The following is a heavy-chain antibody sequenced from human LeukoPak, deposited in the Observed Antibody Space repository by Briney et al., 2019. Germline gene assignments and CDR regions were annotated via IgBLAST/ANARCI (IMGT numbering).Heavy chain of an antibody. Sequence: ASVKVSCKASGYTFTGYYMHWVRQAPGQGLEWMGIINPCGGSTSYAQKFQGRVTMTRDTSTSTVYMELSSLRSEDTAVYYCARDGIVVVPAAMQNYYYGMDVWGQGTTVTVSS. V-gene: IGHV1-46*01. CDR3: ARDGIVVVPAAMQNYYYGMDV. CDR2: INPCGGST. CDR1: GYTFTGYY. J-gene: IGHJ6*02. D-gene: IGHD2-2*01.